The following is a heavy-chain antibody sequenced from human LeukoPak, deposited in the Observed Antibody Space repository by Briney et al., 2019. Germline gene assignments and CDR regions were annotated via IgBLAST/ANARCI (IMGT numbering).Heavy chain of an antibody. D-gene: IGHD3-3*01. CDR1: GGSFSGYY. Sequence: SETLSLTCAVYGGSFSGYYWSWIRQPPGKGLEWIGEINHSGSTNYNPPLKSRVTISVDTSKNQFSLKLSSVTAADTAVYYCARAFSVFGVVIRSFDPWGQGTLVTVSS. J-gene: IGHJ5*02. CDR2: INHSGST. CDR3: ARAFSVFGVVIRSFDP. V-gene: IGHV4-34*01.